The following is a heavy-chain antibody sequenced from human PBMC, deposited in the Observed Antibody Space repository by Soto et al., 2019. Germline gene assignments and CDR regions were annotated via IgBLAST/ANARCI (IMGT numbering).Heavy chain of an antibody. CDR2: ISSSISTI. Sequence: PGGSLTLSYAAYGFTFSSFSMNWVPQAPGKGLEWVSYISSSISTIYYADYVNDRFTISRDNAKNSLYLQMNSLRAEDTAVYYCARGEGSSYDRLYNWFDPWGQGTLVTVS. J-gene: IGHJ5*02. CDR1: GFTFSSFS. V-gene: IGHV3-48*01. D-gene: IGHD6-13*01. CDR3: ARGEGSSYDRLYNWFDP.